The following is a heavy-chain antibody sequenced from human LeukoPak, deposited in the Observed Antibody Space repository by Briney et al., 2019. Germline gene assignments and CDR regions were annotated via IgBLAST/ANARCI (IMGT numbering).Heavy chain of an antibody. J-gene: IGHJ4*02. CDR3: AKDTWDIVVVPAASHFDY. CDR2: ISWNSGSI. Sequence: QSGGSLRLSCAASGFTFDDYAMHWVRQAPGKGLEWVSGISWNSGSIGYADSVKGRFTISRDNAKNSLYLQMNSLRAEDTALYYCAKDTWDIVVVPAASHFDYWGQGTLVTVSS. V-gene: IGHV3-9*01. CDR1: GFTFDDYA. D-gene: IGHD2-2*01.